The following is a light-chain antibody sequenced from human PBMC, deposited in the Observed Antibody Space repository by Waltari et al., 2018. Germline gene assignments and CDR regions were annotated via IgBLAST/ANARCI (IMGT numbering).Light chain of an antibody. CDR3: QVWDAIDEPVL. CDR1: HLGRTS. J-gene: IGLJ2*01. CDR2: DDS. Sequence: SHVLPPPPPPSVAPDMTAPLSSGGSHLGRTSAHRYQLTPGQAPILVVFDDSDRPSGIPERFSGSNSGNTATLTIRRAEAGDEADYYFQVWDAIDEPVLFGGGTKLTV. V-gene: IGLV3-21*03.